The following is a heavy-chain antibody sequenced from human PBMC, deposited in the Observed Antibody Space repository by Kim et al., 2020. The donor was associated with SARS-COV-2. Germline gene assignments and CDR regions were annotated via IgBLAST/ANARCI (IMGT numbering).Heavy chain of an antibody. Sequence: GGSLRLSCAASGFTFSSYSMNWVRQAPGKGLEWVSSISSSSSYIYYADSVKGRFTISRDNAKNSLYLQMNSLRAEDTAVYYCARVQIQLWWGGITDIWGGYYYGMDVWGQGTTVTVSS. D-gene: IGHD5-18*01. CDR1: GFTFSSYS. V-gene: IGHV3-21*01. CDR2: ISSSSSYI. CDR3: ARVQIQLWWGGITDIWGGYYYGMDV. J-gene: IGHJ6*02.